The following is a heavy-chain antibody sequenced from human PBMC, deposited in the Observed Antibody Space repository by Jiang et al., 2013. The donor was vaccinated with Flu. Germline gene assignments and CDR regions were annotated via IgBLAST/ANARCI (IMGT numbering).Heavy chain of an antibody. D-gene: IGHD6-19*01. CDR3: ARSLIAVDRYGLDV. CDR2: INAGNGNT. Sequence: MGWINAGNGNTKYSQTFQGRVTITRDTSASTAYMELSSLRSEDTAVYYCARSLIAVDRYGLDVWGQGTTVTVSS. J-gene: IGHJ6*02. V-gene: IGHV1-3*01.